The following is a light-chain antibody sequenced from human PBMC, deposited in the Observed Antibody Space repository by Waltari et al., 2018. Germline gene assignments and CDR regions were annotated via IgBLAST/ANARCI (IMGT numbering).Light chain of an antibody. V-gene: IGLV1-40*01. Sequence: QSVLTQPPSLSRSPGQSVTIPCPGRSPNICAGFDVHCYQQVPGTATQLLIYGNINRPLGVPGRFSGSKSDSSASRAITGLQADDEADYYCQSYDSSLRAVVFGGGTSLTVL. CDR2: GNI. J-gene: IGLJ2*01. CDR1: SPNICAGFD. CDR3: QSYDSSLRAVV.